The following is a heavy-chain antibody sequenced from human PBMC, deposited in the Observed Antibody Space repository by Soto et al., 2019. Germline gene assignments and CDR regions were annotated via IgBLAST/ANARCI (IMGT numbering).Heavy chain of an antibody. Sequence: QPQLQESGPGLVKPSETLSLTCTVSGGSIISDHYYWAWIRQPPGKGLEWIGNMHYSGNTYQNPSRRSRVTIFVDTSTNQFSLHLSSVTAADTAVYYCARHGGNKFDYWGQGTLVTVSS. V-gene: IGHV4-39*01. D-gene: IGHD3-16*01. J-gene: IGHJ4*02. CDR3: ARHGGNKFDY. CDR1: GGSIISDHYY. CDR2: MHYSGNT.